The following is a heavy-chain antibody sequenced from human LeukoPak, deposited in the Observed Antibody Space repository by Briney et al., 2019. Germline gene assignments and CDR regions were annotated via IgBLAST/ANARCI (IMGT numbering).Heavy chain of an antibody. CDR3: ATGDGDSRYYFDS. CDR2: INSDGSST. J-gene: IGHJ4*02. V-gene: IGHV3-74*01. Sequence: PGGSLRLSCTASGFSLSRYWMHWVRQAPGKGLVWVSLINSDGSSTNYADSVKGRFTISRDNAKNTLFLEMNSLRAEDTAVYYCATGDGDSRYYFDSWGQGTQVTVSS. CDR1: GFSLSRYW. D-gene: IGHD4-17*01.